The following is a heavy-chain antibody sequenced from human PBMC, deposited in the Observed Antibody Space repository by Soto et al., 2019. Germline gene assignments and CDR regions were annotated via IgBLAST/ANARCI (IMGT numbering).Heavy chain of an antibody. Sequence: GASVKVSCKPSGYTFTDYAIHWVRQSPGHSLEWLGWVDTGNGNTKYSQNFQDRLTITRDTFARTTAMKLNSLNSGDTALYYCARGAKWDPRGVEAQQDDYFDYWGRGTLVTVSS. V-gene: IGHV1-3*04. CDR1: GYTFTDYA. CDR3: ARGAKWDPRGVEAQQDDYFDY. CDR2: VDTGNGNT. D-gene: IGHD1-26*01. J-gene: IGHJ4*02.